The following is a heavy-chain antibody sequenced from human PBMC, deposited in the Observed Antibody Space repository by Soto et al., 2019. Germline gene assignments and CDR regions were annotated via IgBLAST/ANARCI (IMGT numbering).Heavy chain of an antibody. CDR1: GFTFSSFW. J-gene: IGHJ6*03. CDR3: ARGVRGYYYMDV. CDR2: LNGDGSTT. V-gene: IGHV3-74*01. D-gene: IGHD3-10*01. Sequence: GGSLRLSCAASGFTFSSFWMHWVRQAPGKGLVWVSRLNGDGSTTNYADSVKGRFTISRDNAKNTLYLQMNSLRVDDAAVYYRARGVRGYYYMDVWGKGTTVTVSS.